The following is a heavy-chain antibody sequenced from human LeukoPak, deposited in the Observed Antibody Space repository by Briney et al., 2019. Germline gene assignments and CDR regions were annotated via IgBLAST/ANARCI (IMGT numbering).Heavy chain of an antibody. V-gene: IGHV3-23*01. CDR1: GFTFSSYS. CDR2: ISGSGGST. CDR3: AKDPDYYDSSGHLDY. J-gene: IGHJ4*02. D-gene: IGHD3-22*01. Sequence: GGSLGLSCAASGFTFSSYSMSWVRQAPGKGLEWVSAISGSGGSTYYADSVKGRFTISRDNSKNTLYLQMNSLRAEDTAVYYCAKDPDYYDSSGHLDYWGQGTLVTVSS.